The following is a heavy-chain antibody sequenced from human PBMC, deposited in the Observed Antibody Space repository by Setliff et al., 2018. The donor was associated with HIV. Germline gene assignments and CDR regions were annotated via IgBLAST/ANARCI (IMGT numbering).Heavy chain of an antibody. D-gene: IGHD2-8*01. CDR3: ATKLHCTNGVCLDAFDI. Sequence: ASVKVSCKASGYTFTSYDISWVRQATGQGLEWMGWMNPNGDNTGYAHKFQGRVTITRDTSTSTVYMELSSLRSEDTAVYYCATKLHCTNGVCLDAFDIWGQGTMVTVSS. J-gene: IGHJ3*02. V-gene: IGHV1-8*03. CDR1: GYTFTSYD. CDR2: MNPNGDNT.